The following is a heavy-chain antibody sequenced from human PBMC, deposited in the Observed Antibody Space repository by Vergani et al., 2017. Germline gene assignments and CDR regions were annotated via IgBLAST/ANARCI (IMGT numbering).Heavy chain of an antibody. CDR1: GFTFSSYG. Sequence: QVQLVESGGGVVQPGRSLRLSCAASGFTFSSYGMHWVRQAPGKGLEWVAVIWYDGSNKYYADSVKGRFTISRDNSKNTLYLQMNSLRAEDTAVYYCARERASMIVLGGDAFDIWGQGTTVTVSS. J-gene: IGHJ3*02. D-gene: IGHD3-22*01. CDR2: IWYDGSNK. CDR3: ARERASMIVLGGDAFDI. V-gene: IGHV3-33*01.